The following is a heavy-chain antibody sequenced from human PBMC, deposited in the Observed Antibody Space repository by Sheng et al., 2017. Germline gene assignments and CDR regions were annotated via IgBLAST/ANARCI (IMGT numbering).Heavy chain of an antibody. CDR3: ARGAGPPPEPDY. V-gene: IGHV4-34*01. J-gene: IGHJ4*02. CDR1: GGSFSGYY. Sequence: QVQLQQWGAGLLKPSETLSLTCAVYGGSFSGYYWSWIRQPPGKGLEWIGEINHSGSTNYNPSLKSRVTISVDTSKNQFSLKLSSVTAADTAVYYCARGAGPPPEPDYWGQGTLVTVSS. D-gene: IGHD3-10*01. CDR2: INHSGST.